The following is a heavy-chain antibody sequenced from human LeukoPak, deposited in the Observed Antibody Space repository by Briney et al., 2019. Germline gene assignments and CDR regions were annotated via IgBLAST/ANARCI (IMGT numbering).Heavy chain of an antibody. V-gene: IGHV4-59*03. D-gene: IGHD3-16*01. J-gene: IGHJ4*02. CDR1: GGSISGYY. CDR2: IYYSGST. CDR3: ARLGGRGPRPHDY. Sequence: PSETLSLTCTVSGGSISGYYWSWIRQPPGKGLEWIGYIYYSGSTNYNLSLKSRVTISVDTSKNQFSLKLSSVTAADTAVYYCARLGGRGPRPHDYWGQGTLVTVSS.